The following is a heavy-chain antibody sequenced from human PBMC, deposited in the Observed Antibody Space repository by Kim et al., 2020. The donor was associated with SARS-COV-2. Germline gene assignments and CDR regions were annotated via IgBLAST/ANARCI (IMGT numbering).Heavy chain of an antibody. CDR3: ARGGRTAREMATKPYYFDY. CDR2: ISYDGSNK. Sequence: GGSLRLSCAASGFTFSSYAMHWVRQAPGKGLEWVAVISYDGSNKYYVDSVKGRFTISRDNSKNTLYLQMNSLRAEDTAVYYCARGGRTAREMATKPYYFDYWGQGTLVTVSS. V-gene: IGHV3-30*04. D-gene: IGHD2-21*02. CDR1: GFTFSSYA. J-gene: IGHJ4*02.